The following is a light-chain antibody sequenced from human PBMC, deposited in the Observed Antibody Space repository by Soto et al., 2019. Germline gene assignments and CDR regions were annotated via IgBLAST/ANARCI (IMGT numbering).Light chain of an antibody. CDR3: QQRYNWIT. V-gene: IGKV3-11*01. CDR2: DAS. CDR1: QSVSYY. Sequence: EIVLTQSPATLSLSPGERATLSCRASQSVSYYLAWYQQKPGQAPRLLIYDASNRATGIPARFSGSGSGTDFTLTISILEPEDFAVYYCQQRYNWITFGQGTRLEIK. J-gene: IGKJ5*01.